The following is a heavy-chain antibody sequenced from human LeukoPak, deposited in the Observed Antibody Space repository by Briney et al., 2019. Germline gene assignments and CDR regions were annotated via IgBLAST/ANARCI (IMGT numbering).Heavy chain of an antibody. CDR3: ASRTYTYDSSGYYRRNYYFDY. V-gene: IGHV1-69*13. D-gene: IGHD3-22*01. Sequence: SVKVSCKASGYTFTGYYMHWVRQAPGQGLEWMGGIIPIFGTTNYAQKLQGRVTITADESTSTAYMELSSLRSEDTAVYYCASRTYTYDSSGYYRRNYYFDYWGQGTLVTVSS. CDR1: GYTFTGYY. J-gene: IGHJ4*02. CDR2: IIPIFGTT.